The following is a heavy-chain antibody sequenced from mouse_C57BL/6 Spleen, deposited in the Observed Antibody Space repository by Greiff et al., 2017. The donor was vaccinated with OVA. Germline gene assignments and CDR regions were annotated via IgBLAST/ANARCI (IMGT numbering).Heavy chain of an antibody. J-gene: IGHJ1*03. V-gene: IGHV7-3*01. Sequence: EVNVVESGGGLVQPGGSLSLSCAASGFTFTDYYMSWVRQPPGKALEWLGFIRNKANGYTTEYSASVKGRFTISRDNSQSILYLQMNALRAEDSATYYCARFWCSSYVSWYFDVWGTGTTVTVSS. CDR2: IRNKANGYTT. CDR3: ARFWCSSYVSWYFDV. D-gene: IGHD1-1*01. CDR1: GFTFTDYY.